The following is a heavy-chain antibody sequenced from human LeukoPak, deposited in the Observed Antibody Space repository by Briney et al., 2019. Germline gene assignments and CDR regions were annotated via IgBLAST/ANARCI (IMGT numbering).Heavy chain of an antibody. CDR2: IYPGDSDT. V-gene: IGHV5-51*01. Sequence: GKSLKISCKGSGYSFTSYWIGWGRQMPGKGLEWMGIIYPGDSDTRYSPSFQGQVTISADKSISTAYLQWSSLKASDTAKYYCARHIPTGDCGESYNYYYLDVWGQGTTVTVSS. J-gene: IGHJ6*03. CDR3: ARHIPTGDCGESYNYYYLDV. D-gene: IGHD4-17*01. CDR1: GYSFTSYW.